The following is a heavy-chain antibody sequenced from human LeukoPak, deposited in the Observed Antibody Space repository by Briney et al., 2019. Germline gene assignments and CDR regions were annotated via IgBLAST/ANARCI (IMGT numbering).Heavy chain of an antibody. CDR3: ARLGSLDY. D-gene: IGHD3-10*01. J-gene: IGHJ4*02. CDR1: GGSISSSIYY. V-gene: IGHV4-39*01. CDR2: IYYSGST. Sequence: SETLSLTCTVSGGSISSSIYYWVWIRQPPGKGLEWIGSIYYSGSTYYNPSLKSRVTISVDTSKNQFSLKLSSVTAADTAVYYCARLGSLDYWGQGTLVTVSS.